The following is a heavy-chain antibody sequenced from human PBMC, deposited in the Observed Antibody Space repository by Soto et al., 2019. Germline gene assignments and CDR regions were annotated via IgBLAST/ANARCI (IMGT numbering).Heavy chain of an antibody. D-gene: IGHD3-22*01. CDR3: ARDLGYYYDSSGSGGDY. J-gene: IGHJ4*02. V-gene: IGHV1-69*01. CDR1: GGTFSSYA. Sequence: QVQLVQSGAVVKKPGSSVKVSCKASGGTFSSYAISWVRQAPGQGLEWMGGIIPIFGTANYAQKFQGRVTITADESTSTAYMELSSLSSEDTAVYYCARDLGYYYDSSGSGGDYWGQGTLVTVSS. CDR2: IIPIFGTA.